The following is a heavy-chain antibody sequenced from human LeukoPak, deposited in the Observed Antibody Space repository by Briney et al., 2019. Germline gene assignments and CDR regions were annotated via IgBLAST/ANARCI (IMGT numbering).Heavy chain of an antibody. CDR2: IKQDGSEK. CDR3: ARVKDYYDSSGYYFKAFDI. J-gene: IGHJ3*02. CDR1: GFTFSSYW. D-gene: IGHD3-22*01. V-gene: IGHV3-7*01. Sequence: RGSLRLSCAASGFTFSSYWMSWVRQAPGKGLEWVANIKQDGSEKYYVDSVKGRFTISRDNAKNSLYLQMNSLRAEDTAVYYCARVKDYYDSSGYYFKAFDIWGQGTMVTVSS.